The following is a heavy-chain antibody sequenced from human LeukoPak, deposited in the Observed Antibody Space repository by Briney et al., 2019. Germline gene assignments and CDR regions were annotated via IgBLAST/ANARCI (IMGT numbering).Heavy chain of an antibody. J-gene: IGHJ4*02. Sequence: GASVKVSCKASGYTFTGYYMHWVRQAPGQGLEWMGWINPNSGGTNYAQKFQGRVTMTRDTSISTAYMELSRLRSDDTAVYYCARAAGDYRINIYYFDYWGQGTLVTVSS. V-gene: IGHV1-2*02. CDR1: GYTFTGYY. D-gene: IGHD3-16*02. CDR3: ARAAGDYRINIYYFDY. CDR2: INPNSGGT.